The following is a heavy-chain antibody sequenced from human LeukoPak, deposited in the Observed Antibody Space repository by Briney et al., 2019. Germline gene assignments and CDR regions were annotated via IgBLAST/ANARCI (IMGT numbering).Heavy chain of an antibody. CDR1: GFTFSNYC. V-gene: IGHV3-7*01. Sequence: PGGSLRLSCAASGFTFSNYCMTWVRQGPGKGLEWVASTKQDGSEKYFLDSVKGRFTISRDNAENSLYLQMHSLTTEDTGLYYCARPVIPSAYQETYYMDVWGEGTTVTVS. J-gene: IGHJ6*03. CDR3: ARPVIPSAYQETYYMDV. CDR2: TKQDGSEK. D-gene: IGHD3-16*01.